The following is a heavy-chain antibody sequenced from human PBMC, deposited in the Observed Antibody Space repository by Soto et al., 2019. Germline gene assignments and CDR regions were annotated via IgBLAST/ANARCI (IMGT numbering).Heavy chain of an antibody. Sequence: QVQLQESGPGLVKPSETLSLSCNVSGGSLTSYYWSWIRQPPGKGLEWIGYIYYSGNTNYNPSLKSRVTVSVGTSKNQFSLKLSSVTAADTAVYYCARHGSQQSGLLYWGQGSLVTVSS. CDR2: IYYSGNT. V-gene: IGHV4-59*08. CDR3: ARHGSQQSGLLY. J-gene: IGHJ4*02. CDR1: GGSLTSYY. D-gene: IGHD6-13*01.